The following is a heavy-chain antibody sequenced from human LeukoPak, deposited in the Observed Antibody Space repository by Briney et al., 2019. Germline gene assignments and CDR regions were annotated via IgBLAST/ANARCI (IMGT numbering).Heavy chain of an antibody. CDR1: GGSISSSSYY. D-gene: IGHD1-1*01. CDR2: IYYSGST. J-gene: IGHJ5*02. CDR3: ARHSGYRHNWFDP. Sequence: PSETLSLTCTVSGGSISSSSYYWGWIRQPPGKGLEWIGSIYYSGSTYYNPSLKSRVTISVDTSKNQFSLKLSSVTAADTAVYYCARHSGYRHNWFDPWGQGTLVTVSS. V-gene: IGHV4-39*01.